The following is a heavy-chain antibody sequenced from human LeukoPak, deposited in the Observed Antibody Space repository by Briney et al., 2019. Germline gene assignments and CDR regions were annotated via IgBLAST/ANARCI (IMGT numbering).Heavy chain of an antibody. CDR1: VGSTSSYY. CDR3: ARHELGYCYGGSCPYNFVY. CDR2: IYYKGCA. J-gene: IGHJ4*02. D-gene: IGHD2-15*01. V-gene: IGHV4-59*08. Sequence: SETLSLTRTVSVGSTSSYYWSSIRQPPGTGVEWIGDIYYKGCANYNPSLNTRLTISVDPSKNQFSLTLAPGTGTDTAVYNWARHELGYCYGGSCPYNFVYWGQRTLVTVSS.